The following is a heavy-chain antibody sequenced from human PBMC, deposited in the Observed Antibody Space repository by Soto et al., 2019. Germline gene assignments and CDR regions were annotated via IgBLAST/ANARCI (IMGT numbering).Heavy chain of an antibody. V-gene: IGHV3-48*01. Sequence: EVQLVESGGGLVQPGGSLRLSCAASGFTFSSYSMNWVRQAPGKGLEWVSYISSSSSTIYYADSVKGRFTISRDNAKNSLYLQMNSLRAEDTAVYYCARTTVTGRAGSDYWGQGTLVTASS. CDR3: ARTTVTGRAGSDY. J-gene: IGHJ4*02. D-gene: IGHD4-17*01. CDR1: GFTFSSYS. CDR2: ISSSSSTI.